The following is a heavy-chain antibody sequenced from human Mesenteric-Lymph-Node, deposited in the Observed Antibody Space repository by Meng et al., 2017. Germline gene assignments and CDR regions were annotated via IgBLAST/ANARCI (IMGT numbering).Heavy chain of an antibody. CDR3: ARQGGGAAGTAVDP. D-gene: IGHD6-13*01. V-gene: IGHV4-31*03. CDR1: GGSINSAAYY. CDR2: IYCTGSA. Sequence: QVQLQESGPGLMKPSQTLSLTCTVSGGSINSAAYYWSWIRQHPGKGLEWIGYIYCTGSAHYNPSLRGRVTISIDTSENQFSLNVRSVTAADTAVYYCARQGGGAAGTAVDPWGQGTLVTVSS. J-gene: IGHJ5*02.